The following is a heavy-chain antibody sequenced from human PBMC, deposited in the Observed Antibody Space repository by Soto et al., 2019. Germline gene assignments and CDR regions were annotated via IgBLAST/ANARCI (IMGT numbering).Heavy chain of an antibody. CDR2: ISAYNGNT. D-gene: IGHD3-16*02. CDR3: ARDQQVMITFGEVIAEFDY. J-gene: IGHJ4*02. Sequence: QVQLVQSGAEVKKPGASVKVSCKASGYTFTSYGISWVRQAPGQGLEWMGWISAYNGNTNYAQKLQGRATMTTDTSTSTAYMELRSLRSDDTAVYYCARDQQVMITFGEVIAEFDYWGQGTLVTVSS. V-gene: IGHV1-18*01. CDR1: GYTFTSYG.